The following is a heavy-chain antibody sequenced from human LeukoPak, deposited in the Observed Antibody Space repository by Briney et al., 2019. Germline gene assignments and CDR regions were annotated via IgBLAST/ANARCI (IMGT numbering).Heavy chain of an antibody. J-gene: IGHJ5*02. Sequence: PGGSLRLSCAASGFTFGSYSMSWVRQAPGKGLEWVSSISGSGGSTYYADSVKGRFTISRDNSKKTLYLQMNSLRAEDTALYYXXXXXXGYSGYMVGSCFDPWGQGTLVTVSS. D-gene: IGHD5-12*01. V-gene: IGHV3-23*01. CDR2: ISGSGGST. CDR1: GFTFGSYS. CDR3: XXXXXGYSGYMVGSCFDP.